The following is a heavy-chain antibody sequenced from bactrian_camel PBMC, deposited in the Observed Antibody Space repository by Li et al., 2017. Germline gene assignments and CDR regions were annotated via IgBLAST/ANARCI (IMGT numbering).Heavy chain of an antibody. J-gene: IGHJ4*01. CDR1: GFAFSSYA. D-gene: IGHD3*01. CDR2: INSGGSGT. CDR3: VRDSNGSVHY. Sequence: VESGGGLVQPGGSLRLSCAASGFAFSSYAMNWVRQAPGKGLEWVSTINSGGSGTYYADFVKGRFTISRGNTMNTAYLQMNSLKPEDTAVYYCVRDSNGSVHYFGQGTQVTVS. V-gene: IGHV3S40*01.